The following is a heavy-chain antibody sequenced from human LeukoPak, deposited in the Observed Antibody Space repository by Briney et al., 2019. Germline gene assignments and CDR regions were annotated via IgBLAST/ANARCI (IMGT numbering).Heavy chain of an antibody. V-gene: IGHV3-23*01. Sequence: GGSLRLSCAASGFTFSSYAMSWVRQAPGKGLEWVSAISGSGGSTYYADSVKGRFTISRDNSKNTLYLQINSLRAEDTAVYYCAKDYRSSSWYEAFDYWGQGTLVTVSS. J-gene: IGHJ4*02. CDR3: AKDYRSSSWYEAFDY. CDR1: GFTFSSYA. CDR2: ISGSGGST. D-gene: IGHD6-13*01.